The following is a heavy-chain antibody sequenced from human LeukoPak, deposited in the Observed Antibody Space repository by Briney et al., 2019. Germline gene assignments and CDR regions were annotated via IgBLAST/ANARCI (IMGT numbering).Heavy chain of an antibody. J-gene: IGHJ4*02. V-gene: IGHV3-9*01. CDR2: ISWNSGSI. CDR1: GFTFDDYA. Sequence: PGRSLRLSCAASGFTFDDYAMHWVRQAPGKGLEWVSGISWNSGSIGYADSVKGRFTISRDNAENSLYLQMNSLRAEDTALYYCAKDKGPDLFDYWGQGTLVTVSS. CDR3: AKDKGPDLFDY.